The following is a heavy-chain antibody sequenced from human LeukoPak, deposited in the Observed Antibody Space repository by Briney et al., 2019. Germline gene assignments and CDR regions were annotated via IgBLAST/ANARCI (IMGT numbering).Heavy chain of an antibody. CDR1: GVSLNNYD. CDR2: IQQSTRS. D-gene: IGHD4-11*01. J-gene: IGHJ4*02. V-gene: IGHV4-34*01. Sequence: SETLSLTCAVSGVSLNNYDWSWIRQPPGKGLEWIGEIQQSTRSNYNPSLKSRVTISADTSKNHLFLKLTSVTAADTAVYYCARGYSRVLIDYWGQGTLVTVSS. CDR3: ARGYSRVLIDY.